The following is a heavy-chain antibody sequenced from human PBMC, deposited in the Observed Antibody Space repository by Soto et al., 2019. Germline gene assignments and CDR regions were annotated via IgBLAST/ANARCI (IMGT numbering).Heavy chain of an antibody. CDR2: IYYSGST. D-gene: IGHD3-10*01. CDR3: ARGHPGEPRLWFGSYYFDY. J-gene: IGHJ4*02. V-gene: IGHV4-31*03. Sequence: SETLSLTCTVSGGSISSGGYYWSWIRQHPGKGLEWIGYIYYSGSTYYNPSLKSRVTISVDTSKNQFSLKLSSVTAADTAVYYCARGHPGEPRLWFGSYYFDYWGQGTLVTVSS. CDR1: GGSISSGGYY.